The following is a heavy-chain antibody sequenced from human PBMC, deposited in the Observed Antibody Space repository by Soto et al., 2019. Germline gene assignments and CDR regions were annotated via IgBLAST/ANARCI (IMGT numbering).Heavy chain of an antibody. V-gene: IGHV3-23*01. Sequence: EVQLLESGGALVQPGGSLRLSCTTSGFTFSNYVMTWVRQAPGKGLEWVSSITGNTGGTYYADSVKGRFTVSRDNSKDTMFLQMNSLRAEDTALYYCAKGDSVSYYHYWGQGALVTVSS. J-gene: IGHJ4*02. D-gene: IGHD2-15*01. CDR3: AKGDSVSYYHY. CDR1: GFTFSNYV. CDR2: ITGNTGGT.